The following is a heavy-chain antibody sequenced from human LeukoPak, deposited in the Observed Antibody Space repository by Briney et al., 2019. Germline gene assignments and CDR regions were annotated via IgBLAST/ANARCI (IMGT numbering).Heavy chain of an antibody. V-gene: IGHV4-59*01. CDR2: IYYSGST. CDR1: GGSISSYY. CDR3: ARVQAYGGKGYFDY. J-gene: IGHJ4*02. Sequence: SETLSLTCTVSGGSISSYYWSWIRQPPGKGLEWIGYIYYSGSTNYNPSLKSRVTISVDTSKNQFSLKLSSVTAEDTAVYYCARVQAYGGKGYFDYWGQGTLVTVSS. D-gene: IGHD4-23*01.